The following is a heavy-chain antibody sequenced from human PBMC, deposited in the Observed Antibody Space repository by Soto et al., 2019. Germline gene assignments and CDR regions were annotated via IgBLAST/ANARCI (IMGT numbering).Heavy chain of an antibody. CDR3: ARDVYSNWFDP. J-gene: IGHJ5*02. CDR1: GFTFSSYG. V-gene: IGHV3-33*01. D-gene: IGHD2-15*01. CDR2: IWYDGSNK. Sequence: GGSLRLSCAASGFTFSSYGMHWVRQAPGKGLEWVAVIWYDGSNKYYADSVKGRFTISRDNSKNTLYLQMNSLRAEDTAVYYCARDVYSNWFDPWGQGTLVTVSS.